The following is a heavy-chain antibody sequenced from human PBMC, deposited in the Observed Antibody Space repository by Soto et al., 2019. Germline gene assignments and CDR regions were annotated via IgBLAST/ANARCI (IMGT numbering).Heavy chain of an antibody. D-gene: IGHD3-9*01. CDR1: GYIFTNYA. J-gene: IGHJ4*02. Sequence: QVQLVQSGAEVRKPGASVKVSCKASGYIFTNYAISWGRQAPRQGPEWMGWISGYNGDTNTHYSQKFQGRLTLTTDMSTTTAYLEVRSLRSDDTAVYYCARDNDVLTGYFFDNWGQGTLVTVAS. CDR2: ISGYNGDTNT. V-gene: IGHV1-18*01. CDR3: ARDNDVLTGYFFDN.